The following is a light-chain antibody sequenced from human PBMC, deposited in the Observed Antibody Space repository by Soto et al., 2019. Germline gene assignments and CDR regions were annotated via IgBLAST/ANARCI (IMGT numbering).Light chain of an antibody. CDR3: QHCDYLPI. CDR1: QDINNY. Sequence: DIQMTQSPSSLSASVGDRVTITCQASQDINNYVNWYQQKPGKAPKLLIFDASTLKTGVPSRFSGSGSGTDFSFTISSLQPEDIATYYCQHCDYLPIFGPGTTVDFK. J-gene: IGKJ3*01. CDR2: DAS. V-gene: IGKV1-33*01.